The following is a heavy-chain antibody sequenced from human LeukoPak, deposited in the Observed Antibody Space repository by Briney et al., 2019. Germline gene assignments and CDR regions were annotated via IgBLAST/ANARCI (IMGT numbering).Heavy chain of an antibody. D-gene: IGHD1-26*01. CDR1: GGSISSSNW. CDR3: APWVVGATGYFDY. Sequence: SGTLSLTCAVSGGSISSSNWWSWVRQPPGKGLEWIGEIYHSGSTNYNPSLKSRVTISVDKSKNQFSLKLSSVTAADTAVYYCAPWVVGATGYFDYWGQGTLVTVSS. V-gene: IGHV4-4*02. CDR2: IYHSGST. J-gene: IGHJ4*02.